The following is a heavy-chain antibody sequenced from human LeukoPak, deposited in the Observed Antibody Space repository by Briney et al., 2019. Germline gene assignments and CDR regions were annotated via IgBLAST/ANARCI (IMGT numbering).Heavy chain of an antibody. Sequence: GAPVKVSCKASGYTFTGYYMHWVRQAPGQGLEWMGWINPNSGGTNYAQKFQGRVTMTRDTSISTAYMELSRLRSDDTAVYYCARDEDIVVVPAAIVYWGQGTLVTVSS. CDR1: GYTFTGYY. CDR2: INPNSGGT. D-gene: IGHD2-2*01. CDR3: ARDEDIVVVPAAIVY. V-gene: IGHV1-2*02. J-gene: IGHJ4*02.